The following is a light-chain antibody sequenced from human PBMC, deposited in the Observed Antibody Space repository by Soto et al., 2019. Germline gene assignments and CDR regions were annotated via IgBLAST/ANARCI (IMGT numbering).Light chain of an antibody. Sequence: DIVMTQSPPSLPVTPGEPASISCRSSQSLLYSNGYNYLDWYLQKPGQSPQLLIYLGSYRASGVPDRFSGSGSGTDFTLKISSVEAEDAGVYYCMQALHTPLTFGRGTEVESK. V-gene: IGKV2-28*01. CDR1: QSLLYSNGYNY. CDR3: MQALHTPLT. J-gene: IGKJ4*01. CDR2: LGS.